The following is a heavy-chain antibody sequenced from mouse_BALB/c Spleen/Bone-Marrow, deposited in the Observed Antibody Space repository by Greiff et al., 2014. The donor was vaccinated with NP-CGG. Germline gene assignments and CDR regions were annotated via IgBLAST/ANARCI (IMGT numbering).Heavy chain of an antibody. CDR1: GFNIKDYY. CDR2: IDPENGDI. J-gene: IGHJ3*01. D-gene: IGHD2-2*01. CDR3: KSGMVTKNAY. V-gene: IGHV14-4*02. Sequence: EVQLQQSGAELVRSGASVRLSCTASGFNIKDYYMHWVKQRPELGLEWIGWIDPENGDIVIAPQLQGKATMTADPSSNTAYLQLSSLTSEDTAVYYCKSGMVTKNAYWGQGTLLTISA.